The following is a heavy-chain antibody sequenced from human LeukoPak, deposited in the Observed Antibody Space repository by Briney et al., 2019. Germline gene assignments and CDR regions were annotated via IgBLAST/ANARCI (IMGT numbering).Heavy chain of an antibody. CDR1: GFTFSSYG. D-gene: IGHD4-17*01. J-gene: IGHJ4*02. CDR2: IRYDGSNK. CDR3: ANLDGDYLDY. V-gene: IGHV3-30*02. Sequence: GGSLRLSCAASGFTFSSYGMHWVRQAPGKWLEWVAFIRYDGSNKYYADSVKGRFTISRDNSKNTLYLQMNSLRAEDTAVYYCANLDGDYLDYWGQGTLVTVSS.